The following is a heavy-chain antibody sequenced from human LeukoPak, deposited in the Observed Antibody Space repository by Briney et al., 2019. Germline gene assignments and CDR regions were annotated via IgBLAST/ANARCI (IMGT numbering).Heavy chain of an antibody. Sequence: ASVNVSCKASGYTFTGYYMHWARQAAGQGLEGMGWINPNSGGTNYAQKFQGRVTMTRDTSISTAYMELSRLRSDDTAVYYCARLTTRNAFDIWGQGTMVTVSS. J-gene: IGHJ3*02. CDR3: ARLTTRNAFDI. CDR2: INPNSGGT. V-gene: IGHV1-2*02. D-gene: IGHD4-11*01. CDR1: GYTFTGYY.